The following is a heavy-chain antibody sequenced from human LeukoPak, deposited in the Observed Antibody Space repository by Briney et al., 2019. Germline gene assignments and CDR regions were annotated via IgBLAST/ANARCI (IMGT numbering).Heavy chain of an antibody. D-gene: IGHD2-2*01. CDR1: GGTFSSYA. V-gene: IGHV1-69*13. J-gene: IGHJ3*02. CDR2: IIPIFGTA. Sequence: ASVKVSCKASGGTFSSYAISWVRQAPGQGLEWMGGIIPIFGTANYAQKFQGRVTITADESTSTAYMELSSLRSEDTAVYYCARIYCSSTSCYLDAFDIWGQGTMVTVSS. CDR3: ARIYCSSTSCYLDAFDI.